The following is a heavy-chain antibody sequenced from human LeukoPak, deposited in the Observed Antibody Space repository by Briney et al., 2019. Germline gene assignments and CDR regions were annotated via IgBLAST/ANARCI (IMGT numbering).Heavy chain of an antibody. CDR2: ISGSGGST. V-gene: IGHV3-23*01. Sequence: GGSLRLSCAASGFTFSSYAMSWVRLAPGKGLEWVSAISGSGGSTYYADSVKGRFTISRDNSKNTLYLQMNSLRAEDTAVYYCAKRKERFGVYEDAFDIWGQGTMVTVSS. CDR3: AKRKERFGVYEDAFDI. CDR1: GFTFSSYA. D-gene: IGHD3-10*01. J-gene: IGHJ3*02.